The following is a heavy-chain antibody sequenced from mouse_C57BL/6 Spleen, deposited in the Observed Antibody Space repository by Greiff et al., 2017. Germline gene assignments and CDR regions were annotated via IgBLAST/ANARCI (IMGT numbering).Heavy chain of an antibody. V-gene: IGHV2-2*01. J-gene: IGHJ4*01. CDR1: GFSLTSYG. CDR3: ARNSEVTTSYYYAMDY. Sequence: QVQLQQSGPGLVQPSQSLSITCTVSGFSLTSYGVHWVSQSPGKGLEWLGVIWSGGSTDYNAAFISRLSISKDNSKSQVFFKMNSLQADDTAIYYCARNSEVTTSYYYAMDYWGQGTSVTVSS. D-gene: IGHD2-1*01. CDR2: IWSGGST.